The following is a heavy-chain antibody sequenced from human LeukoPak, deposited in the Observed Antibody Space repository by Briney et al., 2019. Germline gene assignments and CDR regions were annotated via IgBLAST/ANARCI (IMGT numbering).Heavy chain of an antibody. CDR1: GFTFSSYW. Sequence: PGGSLRLSCAASGFTFSSYWMSWVRQAPGKGLEWVANIKHDGSEVYYVDSVKGRFTISRDNAKNSLYLQMNNLRAEDTAVYHCAREVGSGEDYWGQGTLVTVSS. CDR3: AREVGSGEDY. J-gene: IGHJ4*02. CDR2: IKHDGSEV. D-gene: IGHD6-19*01. V-gene: IGHV3-7*01.